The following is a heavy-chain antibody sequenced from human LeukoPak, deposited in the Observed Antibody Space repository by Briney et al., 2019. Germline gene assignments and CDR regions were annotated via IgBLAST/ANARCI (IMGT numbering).Heavy chain of an antibody. V-gene: IGHV1-2*02. J-gene: IGHJ4*02. Sequence: PCASVKVSCKASGYTFTGYYMHWVRQAPGQGLEWMGWINPNSGGTNYAQKFQGRVTMTRDTSISTAYMELSRLRSDDTAVYYCARVATGYSSGSFDYWGQGTLVTVSS. CDR2: INPNSGGT. CDR1: GYTFTGYY. CDR3: ARVATGYSSGSFDY. D-gene: IGHD6-19*01.